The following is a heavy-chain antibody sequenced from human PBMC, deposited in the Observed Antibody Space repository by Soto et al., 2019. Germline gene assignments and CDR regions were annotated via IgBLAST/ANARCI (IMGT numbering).Heavy chain of an antibody. CDR2: IDWDDDK. CDR1: GFSLSTSGMC. D-gene: IGHD6-6*01. Sequence: SGPTLVNPTQTLTLTCTFSGFSLSTSGMCVSWIRQPPGKALEWLALIDWDDDKYYSTSLKTRLTISKDTSKNQLVLTMTNMDPVDTATYYCARIDSSSGKTYYFDYWGQGTLVTVSS. CDR3: ARIDSSSGKTYYFDY. V-gene: IGHV2-70*01. J-gene: IGHJ4*02.